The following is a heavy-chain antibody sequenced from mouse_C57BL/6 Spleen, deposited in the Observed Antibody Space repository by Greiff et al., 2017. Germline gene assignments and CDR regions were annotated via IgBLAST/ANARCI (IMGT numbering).Heavy chain of an antibody. CDR2: ISPSNGGT. CDR1: GYTFTSYW. V-gene: IGHV1-53*01. Sequence: VQLQQPGAELVKPGASVKLSCKASGYTFTSYWMHWVKQRPGQGLEWIGNISPSNGGTNYNEKFKSKATLTVDKSSSTACMQHSSLPSEDSAVYYCASSSPLDYYAMGDWGQGTSVTVSS. J-gene: IGHJ4*01. CDR3: ASSSPLDYYAMGD.